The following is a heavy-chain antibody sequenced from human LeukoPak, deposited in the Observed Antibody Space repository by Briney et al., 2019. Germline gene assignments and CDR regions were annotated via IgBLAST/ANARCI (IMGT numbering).Heavy chain of an antibody. J-gene: IGHJ6*03. CDR2: IHHSGSS. Sequence: SETLSLTCAVSGDSVSGSFWWSWVRQPPHKGLEWIGEIHHSGSSNYNPSLESRVIISLDGSKNLLSLELSSVTAADTAVYYCARDGETGADYMDVWGKGTTVTVSS. D-gene: IGHD3-10*01. V-gene: IGHV4-4*02. CDR3: ARDGETGADYMDV. CDR1: GDSVSGSFW.